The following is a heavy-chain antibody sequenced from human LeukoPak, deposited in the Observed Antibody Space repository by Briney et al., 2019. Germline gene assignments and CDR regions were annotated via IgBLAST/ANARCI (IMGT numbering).Heavy chain of an antibody. Sequence: PGGSLRLSCSASGFTFSTYWMSWVRQAPGKGLEWVANMNIDGSEKYYADSVKGRFTISRDNARNSVYLQMNSLRVEDTAVYYCARDPVEWELLLDYWGQGTLVTVSS. CDR2: MNIDGSEK. J-gene: IGHJ4*02. CDR3: ARDPVEWELLLDY. CDR1: GFTFSTYW. V-gene: IGHV3-7*01. D-gene: IGHD1-26*01.